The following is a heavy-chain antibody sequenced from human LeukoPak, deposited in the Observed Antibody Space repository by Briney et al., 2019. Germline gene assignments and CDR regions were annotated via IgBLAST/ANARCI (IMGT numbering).Heavy chain of an antibody. CDR2: IIPIFGTA. J-gene: IGHJ4*02. CDR3: AVGIQLWSGLDY. CDR1: GGTFSSYA. D-gene: IGHD5-18*01. Sequence: SVKVSCKASGGTFSSYAISWVRQAPGQGLEWMGGIIPIFGTANYAQKFQGRVTITADESTSTAYMELSSLRSEDMAVCYCAVGIQLWSGLDYWGQGTLVTVSS. V-gene: IGHV1-69*13.